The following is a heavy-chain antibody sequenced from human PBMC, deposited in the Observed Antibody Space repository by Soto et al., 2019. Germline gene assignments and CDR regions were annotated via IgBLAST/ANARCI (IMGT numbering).Heavy chain of an antibody. CDR1: GFTFSSYA. V-gene: IGHV3-64*01. Sequence: EVQLVESGGGLVQPGGSLRLSCAASGFTFSSYAMHWVRQAPGKGLEYVSTINNNGGSTYYANSVKGRFTISRDNSKNTLYLQMGSLRAEDMAMYYCATTIAAAGGYYFNYWGQGTLVTVSS. CDR3: ATTIAAAGGYYFNY. CDR2: INNNGGST. D-gene: IGHD6-13*01. J-gene: IGHJ4*02.